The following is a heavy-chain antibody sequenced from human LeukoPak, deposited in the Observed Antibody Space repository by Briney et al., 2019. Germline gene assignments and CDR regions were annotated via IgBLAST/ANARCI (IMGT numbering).Heavy chain of an antibody. V-gene: IGHV3-15*01. J-gene: IGHJ4*02. CDR1: GFTFSNAW. CDR3: TTGIAVAGGDFDY. Sequence: PGGSLRLSCAASGFTFSNAWMSWVRQAPGKGLEWVGRIKSKTDGGTTDYAAPVKGRFTISRDDSKNTLYLQMNSLKTEDTAVYYCTTGIAVAGGDFDYWGQGTLVTVSS. CDR2: IKSKTDGGTT. D-gene: IGHD6-19*01.